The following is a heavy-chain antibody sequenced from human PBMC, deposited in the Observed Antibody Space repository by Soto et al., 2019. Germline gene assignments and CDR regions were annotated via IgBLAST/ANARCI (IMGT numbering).Heavy chain of an antibody. D-gene: IGHD2-8*01. CDR1: GGFITTNTFY. Sequence: SSETLSLTCTVSGGFITTNTFYWGWIRQPPGKGLEWIGSFHPSGRTYYNPSLKSRVTISADTPKNLFSLELSSVTAADTAVYYCARKYCSNGKCYPDYWGQGTPVTVSS. V-gene: IGHV4-39*02. J-gene: IGHJ4*02. CDR2: FHPSGRT. CDR3: ARKYCSNGKCYPDY.